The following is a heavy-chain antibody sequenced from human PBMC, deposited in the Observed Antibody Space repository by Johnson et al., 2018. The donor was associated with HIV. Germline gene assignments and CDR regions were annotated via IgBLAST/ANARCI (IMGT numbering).Heavy chain of an antibody. CDR1: GFTFSSYD. Sequence: QVQLVESGGGVVQPGGSLRLSCAASGFTFSSYDMNWVRQAPGKGLEGVAFIRYDGSNKYYADSVKGRFTISRDNSKNTLYLQMNSLIAEDTAVYYCAREVAGDYGDSPGAFDIWGQGTMVTVSS. CDR3: AREVAGDYGDSPGAFDI. D-gene: IGHD4-17*01. CDR2: IRYDGSNK. J-gene: IGHJ3*02. V-gene: IGHV3-30*02.